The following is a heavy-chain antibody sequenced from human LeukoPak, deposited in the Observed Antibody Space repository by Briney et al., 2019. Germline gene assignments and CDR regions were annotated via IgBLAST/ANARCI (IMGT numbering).Heavy chain of an antibody. CDR3: ARDRSSGWYVADY. CDR1: RGSISSYY. CDR2: VYSSGST. J-gene: IGHJ4*02. V-gene: IGHV4-4*07. Sequence: PSETLSLTCSVSRGSISSYYWSWIRQPAGKGLEWIGRVYSSGSTNYNPSFKSRVTMSVDTSKNQFSLKLSSVTAADTAVYYCARDRSSGWYVADYWGQGTLVTVSS. D-gene: IGHD6-19*01.